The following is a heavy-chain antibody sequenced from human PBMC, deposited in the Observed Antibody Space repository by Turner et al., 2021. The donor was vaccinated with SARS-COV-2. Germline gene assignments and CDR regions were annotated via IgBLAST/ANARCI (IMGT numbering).Heavy chain of an antibody. J-gene: IGHJ3*02. CDR2: IYWDDDK. V-gene: IGHV2-5*02. CDR1: GFSLTPSGVG. Sequence: QITLKESGPTLVKPTQTLTLTCPFSGFSLTPSGVGVGWIRQPPGKALEWLALIYWDDDKRYSPSLKSRLTSTKDTSKNQVVLTMTNMDPVDTATYYCARSSVVVITGAFDIWGQGTMVTVSS. D-gene: IGHD3-22*01. CDR3: ARSSVVVITGAFDI.